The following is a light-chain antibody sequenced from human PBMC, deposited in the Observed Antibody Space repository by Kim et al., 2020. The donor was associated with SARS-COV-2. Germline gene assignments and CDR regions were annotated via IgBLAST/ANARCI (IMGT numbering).Light chain of an antibody. Sequence: SPGERATLSCRASQSVTTNLAWYQQKPGQAPRLLIYGASSRATGIPDRFSGSGSGTDFTLTISSLQSEDSAVYYCQQYNKWPPLTFGGGTKVDIK. J-gene: IGKJ4*01. CDR2: GAS. CDR1: QSVTTN. CDR3: QQYNKWPPLT. V-gene: IGKV3-15*01.